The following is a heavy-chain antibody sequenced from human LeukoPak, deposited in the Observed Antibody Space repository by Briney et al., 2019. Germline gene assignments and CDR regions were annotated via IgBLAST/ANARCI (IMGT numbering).Heavy chain of an antibody. D-gene: IGHD1-26*01. J-gene: IGHJ4*02. CDR1: GYTFTSYA. V-gene: IGHV1-3*01. CDR2: INAGNGNT. Sequence: ASVNVSCKASGYTFTSYAMHWVRQAPGQRLEWMGWINAGNGNTKYSQKFQGRVTITRDTSASTAYMELSSLRSEDTAVYYCAVNSGSSAFDYWGQGTLVTVSS. CDR3: AVNSGSSAFDY.